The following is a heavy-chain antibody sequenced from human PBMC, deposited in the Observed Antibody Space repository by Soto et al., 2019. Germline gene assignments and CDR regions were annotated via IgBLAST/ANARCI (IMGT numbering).Heavy chain of an antibody. D-gene: IGHD3-9*01. Sequence: GGSLRLSCAASGFTLSSCAMHWVRQAPGKGLEWVAVISYDGSNKYYADSVKGRFTISRDNSKNTLYLQMNSLRSEDTAAYYCARAQLLRYFDWPLSGIDYWGQGTLVTVSS. CDR2: ISYDGSNK. CDR3: ARAQLLRYFDWPLSGIDY. J-gene: IGHJ4*02. CDR1: GFTLSSCA. V-gene: IGHV3-30-3*01.